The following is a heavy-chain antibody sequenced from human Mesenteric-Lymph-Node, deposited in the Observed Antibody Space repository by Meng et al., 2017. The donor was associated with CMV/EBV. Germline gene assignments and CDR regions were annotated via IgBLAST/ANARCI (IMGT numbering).Heavy chain of an antibody. D-gene: IGHD2-2*01. V-gene: IGHV5-51*01. CDR1: GYAFNTYW. Sequence: GGSLRLSCKGSGYAFNTYWIGWVRQMPGKGLEWMGIIFTGDSDVRYSPSFQGQVTISADKSISTAYLHWSSLKASDTAMYYCVRPSRNTQYLEFWGQGTLVTVSS. CDR2: IFTGDSDV. CDR3: VRPSRNTQYLEF. J-gene: IGHJ4*02.